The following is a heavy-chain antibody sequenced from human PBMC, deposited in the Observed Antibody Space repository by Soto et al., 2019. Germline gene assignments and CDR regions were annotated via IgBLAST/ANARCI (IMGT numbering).Heavy chain of an antibody. CDR2: INPNSGGT. CDR1: GYTFTGYY. Sequence: ASVKVSCKASGYTFTGYYMHWVRQAPGQGLEWMGWINPNSGGTNYAQKFQGWVTMTRDTSISTAYMELSRLRSDDTAVYYCARDRDSRSWYDAFDIWGQGTMVTVSS. J-gene: IGHJ3*02. CDR3: ARDRDSRSWYDAFDI. D-gene: IGHD6-13*01. V-gene: IGHV1-2*04.